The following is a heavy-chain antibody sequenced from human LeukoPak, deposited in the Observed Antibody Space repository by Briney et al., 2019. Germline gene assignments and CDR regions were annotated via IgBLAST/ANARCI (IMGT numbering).Heavy chain of an antibody. Sequence: GGSLRLSCAASGFTISSYAMGWVRQAPGKGLEWVSTISGSGSTTYYADSVKGRFTISRDNSKNTLHLQMNSLRAEDTAVYYCAKDQTLAAAGTCNLDFWGQGTLVTVSS. CDR3: AKDQTLAAAGTCNLDF. V-gene: IGHV3-23*01. CDR2: ISGSGSTT. D-gene: IGHD6-13*01. CDR1: GFTISSYA. J-gene: IGHJ4*02.